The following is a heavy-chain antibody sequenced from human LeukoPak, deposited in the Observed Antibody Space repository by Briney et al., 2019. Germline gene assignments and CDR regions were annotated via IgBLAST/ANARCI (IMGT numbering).Heavy chain of an antibody. J-gene: IGHJ4*02. Sequence: GGSLRLSCAASEFTFSSYAMSWVRQAPGKGLEWVSAISGSGSSTYYADSVKGRFTISRENSKNTLYLQMNSLRAEDTALYYCAKRDGYNSNPLKDWGQGTLVTVSS. CDR3: AKRDGYNSNPLKD. D-gene: IGHD5-24*01. V-gene: IGHV3-23*01. CDR2: ISGSGSST. CDR1: EFTFSSYA.